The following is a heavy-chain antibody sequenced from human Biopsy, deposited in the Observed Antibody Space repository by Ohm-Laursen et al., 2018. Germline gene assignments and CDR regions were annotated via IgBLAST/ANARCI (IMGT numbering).Heavy chain of an antibody. CDR2: ITGSGGST. CDR1: GFTFSSYA. CDR3: ATAAYAPPYFDL. V-gene: IGHV3-23*01. J-gene: IGHJ4*02. D-gene: IGHD4-17*01. Sequence: SLRLSCAASGFTFSSYAMNWVRQAPGKGLEWVSGITGSGGSTYYTDSVKGRFTISRDNSKNSVYLVMSSLRAEDTAVYFCATAAYAPPYFDLWGRGTVVTVSS.